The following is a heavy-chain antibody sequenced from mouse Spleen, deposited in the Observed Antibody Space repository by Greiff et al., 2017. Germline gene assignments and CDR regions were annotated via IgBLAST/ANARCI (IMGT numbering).Heavy chain of an antibody. Sequence: EVQLVEPGGGLVQPGGSLKLSCATSGFTFSDYYMYWVRQTPGKGLEWVAYISNGGGSTYYPDTVKGRFTISRDNAKNTLYLQMSRLKSEDTAMYYCARGYLDYWGQGTSVTVSS. D-gene: IGHD2-2*01. CDR1: GFTFSDYY. CDR2: ISNGGGST. J-gene: IGHJ4*01. CDR3: ARGYLDY. V-gene: IGHV5-12*02.